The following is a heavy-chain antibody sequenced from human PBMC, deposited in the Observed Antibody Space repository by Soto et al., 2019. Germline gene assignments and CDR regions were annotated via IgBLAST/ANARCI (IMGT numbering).Heavy chain of an antibody. J-gene: IGHJ3*01. CDR1: GFSLSTHAVG. CDR3: AHRMAVAGIDTCDF. CDR2: IYWDDDK. Sequence: QITLKESGPTLVKPTQTLTLTCTFSGFSLSTHAVGVGWIRQPPGKALEWLALIYWDDDKRYSPSLKSRLTITKDTSKNQVVLTMTNVDAVNTATYYCAHRMAVAGIDTCDFWGQGTMVTVSS. D-gene: IGHD6-19*01. V-gene: IGHV2-5*02.